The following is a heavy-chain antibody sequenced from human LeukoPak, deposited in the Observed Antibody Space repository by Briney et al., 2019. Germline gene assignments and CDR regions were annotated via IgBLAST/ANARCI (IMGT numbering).Heavy chain of an antibody. CDR3: ARAEVRGVIIGFDY. D-gene: IGHD3-10*01. Sequence: ASVKVSCKASGGTFSSYAISWVRQAPGQGLEWIGRIIPILGIANYAQKFQGRVTITADKSTSTAYMELSSLRSEDTAVYYCARAEVRGVIIGFDYWGQGTLVTVSS. CDR1: GGTFSSYA. V-gene: IGHV1-69*04. CDR2: IIPILGIA. J-gene: IGHJ4*02.